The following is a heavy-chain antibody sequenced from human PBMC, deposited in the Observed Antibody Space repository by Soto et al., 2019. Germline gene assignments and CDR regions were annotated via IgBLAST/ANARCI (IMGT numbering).Heavy chain of an antibody. CDR2: VYWDDDK. Sequence: QITLKESGPTLVKPTQTLTLTCTFSGFSLSTSGAGVGWIRQPPPKALEWLAVVYWDDDKRYSPSLKSRLTITKDTPKNQVVLKMTNMDPVDTATYYCAYRLYAGWLTGCYYDYWGPGTLVTVSS. V-gene: IGHV2-5*02. CDR3: AYRLYAGWLTGCYYDY. CDR1: GFSLSTSGAG. J-gene: IGHJ4*02. D-gene: IGHD7-27*01.